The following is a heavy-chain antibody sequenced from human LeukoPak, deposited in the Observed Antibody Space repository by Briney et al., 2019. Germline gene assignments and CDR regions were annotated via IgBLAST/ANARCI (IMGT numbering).Heavy chain of an antibody. CDR3: ARDRVFEGAIGDY. Sequence: PSETLSLTCSVSGGSISGSSDSWGWIRQPPRKGLEWIGNIDYSGTTHYNPSLKSRVTISIDTSEKQFSLRLSSVTAADTAVYYCARDRVFEGAIGDYWGQGILVTVSS. D-gene: IGHD3-3*01. V-gene: IGHV4-39*07. CDR1: GGSISGSSDS. J-gene: IGHJ4*02. CDR2: IDYSGTT.